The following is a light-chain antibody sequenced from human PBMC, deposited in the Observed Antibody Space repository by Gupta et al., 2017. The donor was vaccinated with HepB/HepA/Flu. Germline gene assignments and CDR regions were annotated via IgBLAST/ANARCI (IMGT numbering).Light chain of an antibody. CDR2: GAS. CDR3: QQSHSIPRT. J-gene: IGKJ3*01. Sequence: DIQMTQSPPSLSASVGDRVTITCQASQDIANYLNWYQQKPGKAPSLLIYGASNFDTGVPSRFSGSGSGTHFTFIITSLQREDVGTYYCQQSHSIPRTFGPGTKVDIK. V-gene: IGKV1-33*01. CDR1: QDIANY.